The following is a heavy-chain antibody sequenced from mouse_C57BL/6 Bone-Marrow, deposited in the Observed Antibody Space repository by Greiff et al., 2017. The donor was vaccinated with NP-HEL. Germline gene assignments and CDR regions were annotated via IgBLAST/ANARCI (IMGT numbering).Heavy chain of an antibody. J-gene: IGHJ3*01. CDR1: GFTFSSYA. CDR2: ISDGGSYT. Sequence: EVKLMESGGGLVKPGGSLKLSCAASGFTFSSYAMSWVRQTPEKRLEWVATISDGGSYTYYPDNVKGRFTISRDNAKNNLYLQMGHLKSEDTAMYYCARDNFHYYGSSPFAYWGQGTLVTVSA. V-gene: IGHV5-4*01. CDR3: ARDNFHYYGSSPFAY. D-gene: IGHD1-1*01.